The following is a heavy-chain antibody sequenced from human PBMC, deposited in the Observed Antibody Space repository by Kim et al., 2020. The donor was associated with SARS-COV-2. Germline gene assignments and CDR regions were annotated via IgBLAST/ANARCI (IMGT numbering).Heavy chain of an antibody. Sequence: SETLSLTCTVSGGSISSSSYYWGWIRQPPGKGLEWIGSIYYSGSTYYNPSLKSRVTISVDTSKNQFSLKLSSVTAADTAVYYCARYGSAFDPWGQGTLVTVSS. CDR3: ARYGSAFDP. CDR1: GGSISSSSYY. J-gene: IGHJ5*02. V-gene: IGHV4-39*07. D-gene: IGHD3-10*01. CDR2: IYYSGST.